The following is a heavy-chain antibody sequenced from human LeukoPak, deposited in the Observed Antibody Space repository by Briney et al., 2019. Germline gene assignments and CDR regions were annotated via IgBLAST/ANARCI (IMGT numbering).Heavy chain of an antibody. CDR2: FDPEDGET. V-gene: IGHV1-24*01. J-gene: IGHJ4*02. CDR3: ATSRSGWSDFDY. D-gene: IGHD6-19*01. Sequence: ASVKVSCKVSGYTLTALSMHWVRQAPGKGLEWMGGFDPEDGETIYAQKFQGRVTMTEDTSTDTAYMELSSLRSEDTAVYYCATSRSGWSDFDYWGQGTLVTVSS. CDR1: GYTLTALS.